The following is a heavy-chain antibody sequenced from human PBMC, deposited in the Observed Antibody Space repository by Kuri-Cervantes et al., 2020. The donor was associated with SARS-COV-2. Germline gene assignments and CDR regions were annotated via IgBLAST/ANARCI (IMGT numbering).Heavy chain of an antibody. V-gene: IGHV1-8*01. CDR1: GYTLTGYD. D-gene: IGHD1-26*01. CDR3: ARKTRGTFHLDY. Sequence: ASVKVSCKASGYTLTGYDINWVRQAPGKGLEGVGWMNPKIDISGSVKKFQGRVTMTRDTSTNTAYMELTSLGSQDTAVYYCARKTRGTFHLDYWGPGTPVTVSS. CDR2: MNPKIDIS. J-gene: IGHJ4*02.